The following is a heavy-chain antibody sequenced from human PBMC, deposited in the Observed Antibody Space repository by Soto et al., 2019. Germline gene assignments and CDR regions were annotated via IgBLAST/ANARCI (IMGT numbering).Heavy chain of an antibody. Sequence: DVHLVESGGGLVQPGGSLRLSCVVSGFTFSTYWMTWVRQAPGKGLEWVATIKQDGSEKYYVDSVRGRFTISRENRKNSLYLQMDGLGAEDTAVYYCGGAPGLRGGNFDYWGQGTLVTVSS. CDR1: GFTFSTYW. J-gene: IGHJ4*02. CDR3: GGAPGLRGGNFDY. CDR2: IKQDGSEK. D-gene: IGHD3-16*01. V-gene: IGHV3-7*05.